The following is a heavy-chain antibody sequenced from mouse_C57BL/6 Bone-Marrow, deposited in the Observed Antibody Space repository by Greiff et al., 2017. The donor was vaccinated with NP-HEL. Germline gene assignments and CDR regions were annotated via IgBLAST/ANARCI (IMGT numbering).Heavy chain of an antibody. CDR3: ARRGRWFPWYFDV. CDR2: VSSGSSTI. Sequence: EVKLMESGGGLVKPGGSLKLSCAASGFTFSDYGMHWVRQAPEKGLEWVAYVSSGSSTIYYADTVKGRFTISRDNAKNTLFLQMTSLRSEDTAMYYRARRGRWFPWYFDVWGTGTTVTVSS. D-gene: IGHD2-3*01. V-gene: IGHV5-17*01. J-gene: IGHJ1*03. CDR1: GFTFSDYG.